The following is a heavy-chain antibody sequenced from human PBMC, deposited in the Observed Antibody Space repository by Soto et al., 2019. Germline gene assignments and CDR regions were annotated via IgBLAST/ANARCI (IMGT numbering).Heavy chain of an antibody. J-gene: IGHJ6*02. CDR1: GGSIRRYY. Sequence: SETLSLTCTFSGGSIRRYYWSWIRQPPGMGLEWIGYMYNTGSTVYNPSFKSRVTISVDTSKNQFSLKLNSVTAADTAVYYCARDLWGYCGTDCYPLDVWGQGTKVTVSS. V-gene: IGHV4-59*01. CDR2: MYNTGST. D-gene: IGHD2-21*02. CDR3: ARDLWGYCGTDCYPLDV.